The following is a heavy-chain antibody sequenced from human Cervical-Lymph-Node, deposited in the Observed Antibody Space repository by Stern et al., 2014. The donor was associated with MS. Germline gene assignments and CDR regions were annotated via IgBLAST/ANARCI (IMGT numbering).Heavy chain of an antibody. CDR2: IYPGDSDT. D-gene: IGHD6-25*01. J-gene: IGHJ5*02. CDR1: GYIFNDHW. CDR3: ARPLSASSNSFDP. Sequence: VQLVESGAEVKKPGESLKISCKASGYIFNDHWIGWVRQMPGKGLEWLGIIYPGDSDTKYSPSFRGHVTISADKSLSTIYLQWRSLEASDTAMYYCARPLSASSNSFDPWGQGTQVTVSS. V-gene: IGHV5-51*03.